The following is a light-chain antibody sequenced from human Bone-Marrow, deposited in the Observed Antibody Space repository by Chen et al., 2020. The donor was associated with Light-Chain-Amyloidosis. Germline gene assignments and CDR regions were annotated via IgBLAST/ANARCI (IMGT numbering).Light chain of an antibody. CDR1: NIGSTS. V-gene: IGLV3-21*02. CDR2: DDS. CDR3: QVWDRSSHRPV. J-gene: IGLJ3*02. Sequence: SYVLTQPSSVSVAPGQTATIACGGNNIGSTSVHWYQQTPGQAPLLVVYDDSDRPSGIPERLSGSNSGNTATLTISRVEAGDEADYYCQVWDRSSHRPVFGGATKLTVL.